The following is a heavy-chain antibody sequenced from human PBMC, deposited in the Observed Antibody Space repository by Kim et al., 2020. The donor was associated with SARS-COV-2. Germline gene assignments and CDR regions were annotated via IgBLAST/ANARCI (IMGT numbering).Heavy chain of an antibody. Sequence: SETLSLTCTVSGGSVNSNSRYWSWIRQPPGKGLEWIGFIHNGGGTNYNPSLNSRVTLSVDTAKNQFSLNLSSVTAADTAVYYCARATYGAGGYYNGFFDYWGQGTLVTVSS. CDR2: IHNGGGT. V-gene: IGHV4-61*01. J-gene: IGHJ4*02. CDR1: GGSVNSNSRY. D-gene: IGHD3-10*01. CDR3: ARATYGAGGYYNGFFDY.